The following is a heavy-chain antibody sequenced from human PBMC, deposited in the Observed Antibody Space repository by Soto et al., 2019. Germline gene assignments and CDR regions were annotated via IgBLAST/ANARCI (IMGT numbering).Heavy chain of an antibody. Sequence: QVQLQESGPGLVKPSQTLSLNCSVSGDSINNADYYWSWIRQHAGQGLEWLGYIYYSGTTYYNPSLEXRVTISMDTSKNQFSLEMSSVTAADTAVYYCARVRGHGFDFRGQGTMVTVSS. J-gene: IGHJ3*01. D-gene: IGHD3-10*01. CDR1: GDSINNADYY. CDR2: IYYSGTT. V-gene: IGHV4-31*03. CDR3: ARVRGHGFDF.